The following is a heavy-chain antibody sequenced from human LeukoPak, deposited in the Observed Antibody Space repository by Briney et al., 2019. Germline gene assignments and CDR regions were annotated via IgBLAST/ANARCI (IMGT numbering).Heavy chain of an antibody. CDR2: ISAYNGNT. J-gene: IGHJ4*02. Sequence: ASVKVSCKASGYTFTSYGIIWVRQAPGQGLEWMGWISAYNGNTNYAQKLQGRVTMTTDTSTTTAYMELSSLRSEDTAVYYCARGDSSSWYFDYWGQGTLVTVSS. CDR3: ARGDSSSWYFDY. V-gene: IGHV1-18*01. D-gene: IGHD6-13*01. CDR1: GYTFTSYG.